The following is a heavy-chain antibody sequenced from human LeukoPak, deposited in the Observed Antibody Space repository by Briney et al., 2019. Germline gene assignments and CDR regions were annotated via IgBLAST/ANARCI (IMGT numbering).Heavy chain of an antibody. V-gene: IGHV1-69*13. Sequence: ASVKVSCKASGGTFISYAISWVRQAPGQGLEWMGGIIPIFGTANYAQKFQGRVTITADESTSTAYMELSSLRSEDTAVYYCACTDYDSSGYSPDDAFDIWGQGTMVTVSS. J-gene: IGHJ3*02. CDR2: IIPIFGTA. D-gene: IGHD3-22*01. CDR1: GGTFISYA. CDR3: ACTDYDSSGYSPDDAFDI.